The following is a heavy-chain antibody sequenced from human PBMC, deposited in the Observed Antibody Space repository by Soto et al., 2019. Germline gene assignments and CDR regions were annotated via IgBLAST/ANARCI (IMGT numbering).Heavy chain of an antibody. V-gene: IGHV4-30-2*01. Sequence: PSETLSLTCAVSGGSISSGGYSWSWIRQPPGKGLEWIGYIYHSGSTYYNPSLKSRVTISVDRSKNQFSLKLSSVTAADTAVYYCARAYSSSYFDYWGQGTLVTVSS. CDR2: IYHSGST. CDR3: ARAYSSSYFDY. J-gene: IGHJ4*02. CDR1: GGSISSGGYS. D-gene: IGHD6-6*01.